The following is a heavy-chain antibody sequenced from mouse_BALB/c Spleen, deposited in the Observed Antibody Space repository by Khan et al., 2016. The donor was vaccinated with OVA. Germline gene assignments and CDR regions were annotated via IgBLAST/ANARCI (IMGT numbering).Heavy chain of an antibody. V-gene: IGHV3-2*02. CDR2: ISYSGNT. D-gene: IGHD1-1*02. CDR1: GYSITSDYA. J-gene: IGHJ2*01. CDR3: ARVYWWDFDY. Sequence: EVQLQESGPGLMKPSQSLSLTCTVTGYSITSDYAWNWIRQFPGNKLEWMGYISYSGNTNYNPSLKSRISITRDTSKNQFFLQLNSVTTEDTAAFCGARVYWWDFDYWGQGTTLTVSS.